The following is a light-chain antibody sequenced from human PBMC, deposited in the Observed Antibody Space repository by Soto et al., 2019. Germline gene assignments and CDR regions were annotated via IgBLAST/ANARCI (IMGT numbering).Light chain of an antibody. CDR3: QQYDTYST. Sequence: DIQMTQSPSTLSGSVGDRVTITCRASQTISSWLAWYQQKPGKAPRLLIYKASSLQSGVPSRFSGSGSGTEFTLTISSLQPDDFATYYCQQYDTYSTFGQGPKVDIK. CDR2: KAS. J-gene: IGKJ1*01. CDR1: QTISSW. V-gene: IGKV1-5*03.